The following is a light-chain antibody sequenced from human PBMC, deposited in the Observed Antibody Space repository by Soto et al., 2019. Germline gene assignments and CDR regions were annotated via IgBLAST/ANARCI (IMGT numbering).Light chain of an antibody. CDR1: SGHSSYA. CDR3: QTWGTGIHVV. CDR2: LDSDGSH. V-gene: IGLV4-69*01. Sequence: QLVLTQSPSASASLGASVKLTCTLSSGHSSYAIAWHQQQPEKGPRYLMKLDSDGSHTKGDAIPDRVSGSSSGAERYLTISSLQSEDEDDYYCQTWGTGIHVVFGGGTKLTVL. J-gene: IGLJ2*01.